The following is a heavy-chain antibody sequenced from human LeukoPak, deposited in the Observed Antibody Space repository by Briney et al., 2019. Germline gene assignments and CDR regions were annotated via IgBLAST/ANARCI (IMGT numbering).Heavy chain of an antibody. CDR3: ARDTAAAPGGLTRYYFDY. CDR2: IYHSGNT. V-gene: IGHV4-38-2*02. Sequence: SETLSLTCTVSGYSISSGYYWGWIRQPPGKGLEWIGSIYHSGNTYYNPSLKSRVTMSVDTSENQFSLKLSSVTAADTAVYYCARDTAAAPGGLTRYYFDYWGQGTLVTVSS. D-gene: IGHD6-13*01. J-gene: IGHJ4*02. CDR1: GYSISSGYY.